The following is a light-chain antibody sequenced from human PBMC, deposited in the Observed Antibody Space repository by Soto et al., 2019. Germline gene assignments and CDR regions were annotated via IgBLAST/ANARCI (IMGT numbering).Light chain of an antibody. CDR3: QSYDGSLGGYWV. CDR1: SSNIGAGYD. J-gene: IGLJ3*02. CDR2: GNN. Sequence: QSVLTQPPSVSGAPGQRVTISCTGSSSNIGAGYDVHWYQQLPGTAPKLLIYGNNNRPSGVLDRFSGSKSDTSASLAITGLQAEDEADYYCQSYDGSLGGYWVFGGGTQLTVL. V-gene: IGLV1-40*01.